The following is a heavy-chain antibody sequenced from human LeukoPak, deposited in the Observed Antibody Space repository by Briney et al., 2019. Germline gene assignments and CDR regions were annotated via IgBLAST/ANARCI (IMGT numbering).Heavy chain of an antibody. CDR2: ISYDGSNK. D-gene: IGHD6-13*01. CDR3: AKVAYSSSLRYYFDY. Sequence: PGGSLRLSCAASGFTFSSYGMHWVRQAPGKGLEWVAVISYDGSNKYYADSVKGRFTISRDNSKNTLYLQMNSLRAEDTAVYYCAKVAYSSSLRYYFDYWGQGTLVTVSS. J-gene: IGHJ4*02. CDR1: GFTFSSYG. V-gene: IGHV3-30*18.